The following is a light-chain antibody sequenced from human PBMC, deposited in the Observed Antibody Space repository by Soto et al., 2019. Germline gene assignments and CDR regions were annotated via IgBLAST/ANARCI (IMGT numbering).Light chain of an antibody. Sequence: EIVLTQSPGTLSLSPGERATLSCRASQSVGSAYLTWYQQKPGQAPRLLMFAASSRATGTPDRFSGSGSGTDFTLTISRLEPEDFAVYYCQQYGDSSPTFGQGTKV. V-gene: IGKV3-20*01. CDR3: QQYGDSSPT. CDR1: QSVGSAY. CDR2: AAS. J-gene: IGKJ1*01.